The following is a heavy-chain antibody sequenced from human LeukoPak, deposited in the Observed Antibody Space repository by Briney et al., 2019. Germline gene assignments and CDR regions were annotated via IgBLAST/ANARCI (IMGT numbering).Heavy chain of an antibody. D-gene: IGHD6-13*01. J-gene: IGHJ2*01. Sequence: ETLSLTCTVSGYSISSGYFWGWMRQPPGKGLEWIGSIYQSETAHYNPSLKSRVTISVDTSKNQFSLKLRSVTAADTAVYYCARVYYSNSYDYWYFDLWGRGTLVTVSS. CDR3: ARVYYSNSYDYWYFDL. CDR2: IYQSETA. CDR1: GYSISSGYF. V-gene: IGHV4-38-2*02.